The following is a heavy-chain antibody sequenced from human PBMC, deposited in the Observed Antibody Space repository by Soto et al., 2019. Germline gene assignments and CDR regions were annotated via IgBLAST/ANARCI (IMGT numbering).Heavy chain of an antibody. CDR1: GFTFSSYA. V-gene: IGHV3-23*01. CDR2: ISGGGDGT. CDR3: AKELRMVGASYCDY. J-gene: IGHJ4*02. Sequence: EVQLLESGGGLVQPGGSLRLSCAASGFTFSSYAISWVRQAPGKGLEWVSAISGGGDGTYYADSVKGRFTISRDNSKNTLYLQMDSLRGEDTGGYYCAKELRMVGASYCDYRGQGTLVTVSS. D-gene: IGHD1-26*01.